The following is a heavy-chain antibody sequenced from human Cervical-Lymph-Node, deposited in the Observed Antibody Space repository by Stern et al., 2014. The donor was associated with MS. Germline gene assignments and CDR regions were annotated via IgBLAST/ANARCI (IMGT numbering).Heavy chain of an antibody. V-gene: IGHV3-33*01. CDR1: GFTFSSYG. D-gene: IGHD6-19*01. CDR2: IWYDGSNK. Sequence: MQLVESGGGVVQPGRSLRLSCAASGFTFSSYGMHWVRQAPGKGLEWVAVIWYDGSNKYYADSVKGRFTISRDNSKNTLYLQMNSLRAEDTAVYYCAREPAVAGTFDYWGQGTLVTVSS. CDR3: AREPAVAGTFDY. J-gene: IGHJ4*02.